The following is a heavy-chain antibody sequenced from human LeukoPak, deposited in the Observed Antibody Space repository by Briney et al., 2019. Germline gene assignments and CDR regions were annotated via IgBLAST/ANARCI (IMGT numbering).Heavy chain of an antibody. D-gene: IGHD6-19*01. J-gene: IGHJ1*01. CDR2: IYSSGST. V-gene: IGHV4-4*09. CDR3: ARGSYSSGWYEVHFQH. Sequence: PSETLSLTCTVSGGSISSYYWSWIRQPSGKGLEWIGYIYSSGSTYYNPSLKSRVAISLDTSKNQFSLKLSSVTAADTAVYYCARGSYSSGWYEVHFQHWGQGTLVTVSS. CDR1: GGSISSYY.